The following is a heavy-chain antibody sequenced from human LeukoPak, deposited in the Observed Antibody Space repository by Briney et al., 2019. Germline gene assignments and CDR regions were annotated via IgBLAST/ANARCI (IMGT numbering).Heavy chain of an antibody. J-gene: IGHJ4*02. D-gene: IGHD3-22*01. V-gene: IGHV3-21*01. CDR3: ARDPGDYYDRRNYFDY. CDR1: GFTVSSNY. Sequence: GGSLRLSCAASGFTVSSNYMSWVRQAPGKGLEWVSSISSSSSYIYYADSVKGRFTISRDNAKNSLYLQMNSLRAEDTAVYYCARDPGDYYDRRNYFDYWGQGTLVTVSS. CDR2: ISSSSSYI.